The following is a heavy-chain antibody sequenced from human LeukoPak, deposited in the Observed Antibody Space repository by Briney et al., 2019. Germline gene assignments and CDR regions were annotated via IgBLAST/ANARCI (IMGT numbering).Heavy chain of an antibody. CDR2: IYPGDSDT. J-gene: IGHJ3*02. V-gene: IGHV5-51*01. Sequence: GESLKISCKGSGYSFTSYWIGWVRQMPGKSLEWMGIIYPGDSDTRYSPSFQGQVTISADKSISTAYLQWSSLKASDTAMYYCARPYCGGDCYPLDAFDIWGQGTMVTVSS. CDR1: GYSFTSYW. CDR3: ARPYCGGDCYPLDAFDI. D-gene: IGHD2-21*02.